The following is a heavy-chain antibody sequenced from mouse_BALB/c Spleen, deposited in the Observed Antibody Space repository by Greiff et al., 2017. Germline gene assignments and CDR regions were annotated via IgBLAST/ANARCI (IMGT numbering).Heavy chain of an antibody. CDR3: ARDPFYGSSPYWYFDV. CDR2: ISDGGSYT. CDR1: GFTFSDYY. D-gene: IGHD1-1*01. Sequence: EVQLVESGGGLVKPGGSLKLSCAASGFTFSDYYMYWVRQTPEKRLEWVATISDGGSYTYYPDSVKGRFTISRDNAKNNLYLQMSSLKSEDTAMYYCARDPFYGSSPYWYFDVWGAGTTVTVSS. J-gene: IGHJ1*01. V-gene: IGHV5-4*02.